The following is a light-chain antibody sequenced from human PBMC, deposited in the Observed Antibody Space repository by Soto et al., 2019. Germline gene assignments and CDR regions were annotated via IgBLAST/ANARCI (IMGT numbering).Light chain of an antibody. CDR2: NNN. CDR1: SSNIGSNT. Sequence: QSVLTQPPSASGTPGQRVTISCSGSSSNIGSNTVHWYQQLPGTAPKLLIYNNNQRPSGVPDRFSASKSGTSASLAISGLQSEDEADYFCAAWDDSLNGVLFGGGTKLTVL. J-gene: IGLJ2*01. CDR3: AAWDDSLNGVL. V-gene: IGLV1-44*01.